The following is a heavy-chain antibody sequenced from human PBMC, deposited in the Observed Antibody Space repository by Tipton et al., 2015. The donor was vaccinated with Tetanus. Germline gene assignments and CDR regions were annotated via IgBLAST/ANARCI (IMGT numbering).Heavy chain of an antibody. J-gene: IGHJ4*02. CDR3: AREADCSGGSCFSGDFDN. V-gene: IGHV3-33*01. Sequence: AASGFIFSSYGIHWVRQAPGKGLEWVAVSWHDGTDKYYADSVKGRFTISRGNSKKPLYLQMNSLIVEDTAVYYCAREADCSGGSCFSGDFDNWGQGTQVTVSS. CDR1: GFIFSSYG. D-gene: IGHD2-15*01. CDR2: SWHDGTDK.